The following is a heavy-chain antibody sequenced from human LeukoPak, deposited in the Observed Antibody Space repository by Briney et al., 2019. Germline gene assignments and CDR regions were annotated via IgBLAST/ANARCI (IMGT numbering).Heavy chain of an antibody. CDR1: GFTFSSYS. CDR3: ARDEVPLYYYGSGSYWWFDP. CDR2: ISSSSSYI. D-gene: IGHD3-10*01. J-gene: IGHJ2*01. Sequence: GGSLRLSCVASGFTFSSYSMNWVRQAPGKGLEWVSSISSSSSYIYYADSVKGRFTIPRDNAKNSLYLQMNSLRAEDTAVYYCARDEVPLYYYGSGSYWWFDPWGRGTLVTVSS. V-gene: IGHV3-21*01.